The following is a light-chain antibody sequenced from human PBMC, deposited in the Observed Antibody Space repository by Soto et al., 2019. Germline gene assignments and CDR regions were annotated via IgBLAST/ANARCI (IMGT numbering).Light chain of an antibody. CDR1: QSVSSY. CDR2: DAS. CDR3: QQRSDWPST. J-gene: IGKJ4*01. V-gene: IGKV3-11*01. Sequence: DIVLTQSPATLSLSPGERATLSCRASQSVSSYLAWYQQKPGQAPRLLLYDASNRATGIPARFSGSASGTDFTLTSSSLEPDDVAVYSCQQRSDWPSTVGGGTKVQIK.